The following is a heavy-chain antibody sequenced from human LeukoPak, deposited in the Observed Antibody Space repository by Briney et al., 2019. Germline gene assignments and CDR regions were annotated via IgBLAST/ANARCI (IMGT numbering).Heavy chain of an antibody. Sequence: GGSLRLSCAASGFTFSSYAMSWVRQAPGKGLEWVSFISSSSSYIYYADSVKGRFTISRDNAKNSLYLQMNSLRAEDAAVYYCAREGGNYDSSGYYGPNEHWGQGTLVTVSS. V-gene: IGHV3-21*04. CDR3: AREGGNYDSSGYYGPNEH. CDR1: GFTFSSYA. J-gene: IGHJ1*01. D-gene: IGHD3-22*01. CDR2: ISSSSSYI.